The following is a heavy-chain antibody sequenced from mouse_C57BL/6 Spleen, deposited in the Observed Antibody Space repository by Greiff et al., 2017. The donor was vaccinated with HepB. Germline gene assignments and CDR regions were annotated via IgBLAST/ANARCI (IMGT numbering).Heavy chain of an antibody. CDR1: GYAFSSYW. V-gene: IGHV1-80*01. D-gene: IGHD2-3*01. Sequence: VQLQESGAELVKPGASVKISCKASGYAFSSYWMNWVKQRPGKGLEWIGQIYPGDGDTNYYGEFKGKATLTANKSSSTAYMQLSSLTSEDSAVYCWARVGALDGCYQLDYRGQGTTLTVSS. CDR3: ARVGALDGCYQLDY. CDR2: IYPGDGDT. J-gene: IGHJ2*01.